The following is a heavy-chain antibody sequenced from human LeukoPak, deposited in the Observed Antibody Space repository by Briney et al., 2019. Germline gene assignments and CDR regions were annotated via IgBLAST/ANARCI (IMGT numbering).Heavy chain of an antibody. CDR1: GFTFSSYG. CDR3: AKDVRWLQSDDAFDI. V-gene: IGHV3-30*18. CDR2: ISYDGSNK. Sequence: PGRSLRLSCAASGFTFSSYGTHWVRQAPGKGLEWVAVISYDGSNKYYADSVKGRFTISRDNSKNTLYLQMNSLRAEDTAVYYCAKDVRWLQSDDAFDIWGQGTMVTVSS. D-gene: IGHD5-24*01. J-gene: IGHJ3*02.